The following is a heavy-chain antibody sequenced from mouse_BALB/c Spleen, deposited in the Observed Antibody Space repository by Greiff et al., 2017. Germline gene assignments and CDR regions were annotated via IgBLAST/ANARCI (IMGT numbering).Heavy chain of an antibody. V-gene: IGHV1-18*01. Sequence: VQLQQSGPELVKPGASMKISCKASGYSFTGYTMNWVKQSHGKNLEWIGLINPYNGGTSYNQKFKGKATLTVDKSSSTAYMELLSLTSEDSAVYYCARGLYYDYDRVYAMDYWGQGTSVTVSS. J-gene: IGHJ4*01. CDR1: GYSFTGYT. D-gene: IGHD2-4*01. CDR2: INPYNGGT. CDR3: ARGLYYDYDRVYAMDY.